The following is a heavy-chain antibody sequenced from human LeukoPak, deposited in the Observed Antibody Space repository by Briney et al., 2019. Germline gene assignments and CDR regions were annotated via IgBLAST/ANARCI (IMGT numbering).Heavy chain of an antibody. D-gene: IGHD1-7*01. CDR1: GGSITTSNYY. J-gene: IGHJ4*02. Sequence: SETLSLTCTVSGGSITTSNYYWGWIRQPPGKGLDWIGSIYYSGSTYYNPSLKSRVTISVDTSKNQFSLKLSSVTAADTAVYYCARQTRTFDYWGQGTLVTVSS. V-gene: IGHV4-39*07. CDR2: IYYSGST. CDR3: ARQTRTFDY.